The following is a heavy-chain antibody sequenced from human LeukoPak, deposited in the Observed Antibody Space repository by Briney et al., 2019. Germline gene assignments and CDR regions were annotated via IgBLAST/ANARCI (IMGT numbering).Heavy chain of an antibody. D-gene: IGHD5-18*01. CDR3: AGPLDTVDAFDI. CDR1: GYTFTGYY. V-gene: IGHV1-2*02. CDR2: INPNSGGT. Sequence: GASVNVSCKASGYTFTGYYIHWVRQAPGQGLEWMGWINPNSGGTDYAQKFQDRVTMTRDTSISTAYMELSGLRSDDTAVYYCAGPLDTVDAFDIWGQGTMVTVSS. J-gene: IGHJ3*02.